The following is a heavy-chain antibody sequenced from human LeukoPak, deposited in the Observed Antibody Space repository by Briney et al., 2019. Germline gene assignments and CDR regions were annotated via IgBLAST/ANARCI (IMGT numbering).Heavy chain of an antibody. D-gene: IGHD2-15*01. J-gene: IGHJ5*02. CDR2: ISGSGGST. CDR3: ASHYDCSGGSCYPSGGFDP. CDR1: GFTFSSYA. V-gene: IGHV3-23*01. Sequence: GGSLRLSCAASGFTFSSYAMSWVCQAPGKGLEWVSAISGSGGSTYYADSVKGRFTISRDNSKNTLYLQMNSLRAEDTAVYYCASHYDCSGGSCYPSGGFDPWGQGTLVTVSS.